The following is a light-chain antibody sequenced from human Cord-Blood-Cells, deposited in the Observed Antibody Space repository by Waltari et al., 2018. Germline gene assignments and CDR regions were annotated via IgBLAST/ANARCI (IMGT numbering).Light chain of an antibody. J-gene: IGLJ3*02. Sequence: SYELTQPSSVSVSPGQTARITCSGDVLAKKYARWFQQKPGQAPGLVIFKGSERPSGIPERFSGASAGTTVTLTISGAQVEDEADYYCYSAADNHWVFGGGTKLTVL. CDR3: YSAADNHWV. V-gene: IGLV3-27*01. CDR2: KGS. CDR1: VLAKKY.